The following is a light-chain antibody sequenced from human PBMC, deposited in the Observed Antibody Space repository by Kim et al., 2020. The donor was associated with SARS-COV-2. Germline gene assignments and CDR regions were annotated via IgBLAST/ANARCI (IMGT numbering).Light chain of an antibody. CDR3: CSYAGSVV. J-gene: IGLJ2*01. V-gene: IGLV2-11*01. CDR2: DVT. CDR1: SSDVGSYNY. Sequence: QSALTQPRSVSGSPGQSVTISCTGTSSDVGSYNYVSWYQQHPGKAPKLIIYDVTKRPSGVPDCFSGSKSGNTASLTISGLQAEDEADYYCCSYAGSVVFGGGTQLTVL.